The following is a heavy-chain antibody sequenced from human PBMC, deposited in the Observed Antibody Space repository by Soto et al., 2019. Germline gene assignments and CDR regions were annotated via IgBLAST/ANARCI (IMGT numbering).Heavy chain of an antibody. CDR2: INPSGGST. J-gene: IGHJ4*02. V-gene: IGHV1-46*01. Sequence: ASVKVSCKASGYTFTSYYMHWVRQAPGQGLQWMGIINPSGGSTSYAQKFQGRVTMTRDTSTSTVYMELSSLRSEDTAVYYCARGYFLYSSSWAGDYWGQGTLVTAPQ. D-gene: IGHD6-13*01. CDR1: GYTFTSYY. CDR3: ARGYFLYSSSWAGDY.